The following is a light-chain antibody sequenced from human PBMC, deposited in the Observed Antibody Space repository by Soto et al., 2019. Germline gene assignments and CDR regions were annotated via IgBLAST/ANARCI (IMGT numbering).Light chain of an antibody. Sequence: DIQMTQSPSTLSASVGDRVTITCRASQSISSWLAWYQQKPGKAHKLQIYKASSLESGVPSRFSGSGSGTEFPLSVRSVQPDGVATYYCQPYNSLRTFGQGTKVEIK. CDR2: KAS. J-gene: IGKJ1*01. CDR1: QSISSW. CDR3: QPYNSLRT. V-gene: IGKV1-5*03.